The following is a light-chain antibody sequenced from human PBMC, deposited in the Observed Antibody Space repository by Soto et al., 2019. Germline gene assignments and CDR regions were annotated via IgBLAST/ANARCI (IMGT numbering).Light chain of an antibody. Sequence: EIVLTQSPGTLSLSPGERATLSCRASQSVRSNYLAWYQQKPGQAPRLLIYDASSRATGIPDRFSGSGSGTDFTLTISRLEPEDFAVYSCHQYGSSPRTFGQGTRLEIK. V-gene: IGKV3-20*01. CDR1: QSVRSNY. CDR3: HQYGSSPRT. CDR2: DAS. J-gene: IGKJ5*01.